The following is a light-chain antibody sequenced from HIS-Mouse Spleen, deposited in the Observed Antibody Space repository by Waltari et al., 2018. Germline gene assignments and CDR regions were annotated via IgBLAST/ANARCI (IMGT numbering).Light chain of an antibody. Sequence: SYELTQPPSVSVSPGQTARITCSGDALPKQYAYWYQQKPGQAPVLVIYKDSERPSGIPEGCSGSSSGTTVTLTISGVQAEDEADYYCQSADSSGTGWVFGGGTKLTVL. V-gene: IGLV3-25*03. CDR1: ALPKQY. CDR3: QSADSSGTGWV. J-gene: IGLJ3*02. CDR2: KDS.